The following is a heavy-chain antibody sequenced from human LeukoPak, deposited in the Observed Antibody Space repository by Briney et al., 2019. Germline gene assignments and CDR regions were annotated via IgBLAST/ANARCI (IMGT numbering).Heavy chain of an antibody. CDR2: INPNSGGT. J-gene: IGHJ4*02. Sequence: ASVKVSCKASGYTFTGYYMHWVRQAPGQGLEWMGWINPNSGGTNYAQKFQGRVTMTRDKSISTAYLQWSSLKASDTAMYYCARRGVGGSSSWVRWGQGTLVTVSS. CDR1: GYTFTGYY. D-gene: IGHD6-13*01. V-gene: IGHV1-2*02. CDR3: ARRGVGGSSSWVR.